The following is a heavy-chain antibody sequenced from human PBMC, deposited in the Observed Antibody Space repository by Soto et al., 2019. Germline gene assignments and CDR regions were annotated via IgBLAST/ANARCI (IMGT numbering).Heavy chain of an antibody. Sequence: ASVKVSCKASGDTFTGYYMHWVRQAPGQGREWMVLINPTSARTNYAHKFPGTVTMTRDTSISTAYMELRRLRSDATAVYYCARVGDPAHYYYYGMDVWGQGTTVTVSS. CDR1: GDTFTGYY. CDR2: INPTSART. V-gene: IGHV1-2*02. J-gene: IGHJ6*02. D-gene: IGHD2-21*02. CDR3: ARVGDPAHYYYYGMDV.